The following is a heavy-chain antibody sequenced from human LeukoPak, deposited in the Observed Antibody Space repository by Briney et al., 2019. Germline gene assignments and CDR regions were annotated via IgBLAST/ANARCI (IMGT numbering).Heavy chain of an antibody. Sequence: SETLSLTCTVSGGSISSSSYYWSWIRQPPGKGLEWIGEINHSGSTNYNPSLKSRVTISVDTSKNQFSLKLSSVTAADTAVYYCARGLVSGHFDYWGQGTLVTVSS. CDR1: GGSISSSSYY. CDR3: ARGLVSGHFDY. V-gene: IGHV4-39*07. CDR2: INHSGST. J-gene: IGHJ4*02. D-gene: IGHD2-15*01.